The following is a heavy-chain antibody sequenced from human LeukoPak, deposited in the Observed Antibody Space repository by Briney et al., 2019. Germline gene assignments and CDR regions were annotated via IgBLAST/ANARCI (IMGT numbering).Heavy chain of an antibody. V-gene: IGHV3-21*01. CDR1: GFTFSSDS. D-gene: IGHD1-26*01. CDR2: ITSGRSKM. Sequence: GGSLRLSCVASGFTFSSDSMYWVRQAPGKGLEWVSLITSGRSKMYYADSVKGRFTISGDSAKNSLYLQMNSLRADDTAIYYCAGRRSGDAFDIWGRGTTVTVSS. J-gene: IGHJ3*02. CDR3: AGRRSGDAFDI.